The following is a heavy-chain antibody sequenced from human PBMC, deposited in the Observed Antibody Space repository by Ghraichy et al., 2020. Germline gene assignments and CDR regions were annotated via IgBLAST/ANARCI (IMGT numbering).Heavy chain of an antibody. Sequence: GGSLRLSCAASGFTFSSYAMSWVRQAPGKGLEWVSAISGSGGSTYYADSVKGRFTISRDNSKNTLYLQMNSLRAEDTAVYYCAKALSSGWSPWAPEHMDVWGKGTTVTVSS. D-gene: IGHD6-19*01. CDR1: GFTFSSYA. CDR3: AKALSSGWSPWAPEHMDV. V-gene: IGHV3-23*01. CDR2: ISGSGGST. J-gene: IGHJ6*03.